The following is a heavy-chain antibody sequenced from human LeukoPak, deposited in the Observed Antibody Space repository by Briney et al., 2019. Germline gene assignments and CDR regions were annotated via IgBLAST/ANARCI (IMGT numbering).Heavy chain of an antibody. V-gene: IGHV5-51*01. CDR2: IYPGGSDT. J-gene: IGHJ4*02. CDR1: GYSFPIYW. CDR3: ARRSTYGSGTNYLFDY. Sequence: GESLKISCKGSGYSFPIYWIGWVRQMPGKGLEWMGIIYPGGSDTRYSPSFQGQITISADKSISTAYLQWSSLKASDTAMYYCARRSTYGSGTNYLFDYWGQGTLVTVSS. D-gene: IGHD3-10*01.